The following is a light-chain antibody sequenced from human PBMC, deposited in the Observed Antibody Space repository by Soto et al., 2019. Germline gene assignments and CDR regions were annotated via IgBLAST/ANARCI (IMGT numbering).Light chain of an antibody. V-gene: IGLV1-47*01. Sequence: QSVLTQPPSASGTPGQRVTISCSGSSSNVGSNFVYWYQQLPGTAPKVLMFRNDQRPSGVPDRFSGSKSGTSASLAISGRRSEDEADYYCAAWDDRLSGYVFGNGTKLTVL. CDR1: SSNVGSNF. CDR2: RND. CDR3: AAWDDRLSGYV. J-gene: IGLJ1*01.